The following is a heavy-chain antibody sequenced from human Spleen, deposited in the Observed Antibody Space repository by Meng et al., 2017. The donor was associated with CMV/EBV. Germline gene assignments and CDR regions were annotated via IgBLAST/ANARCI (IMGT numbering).Heavy chain of an antibody. D-gene: IGHD2-21*01. J-gene: IGHJ6*02. V-gene: IGHV3-23*03. CDR3: ARDCGGDWPYYYYGMDV. Sequence: GGSLRLSCVASGFTFSSYAMSWVRQAPGKGLEWVSIIYNGGGRDSVKGRFTISRDNSKNTLYLQMNSLRAEDTAVYYCARDCGGDWPYYYYGMDVWGQGNTVTVSS. CDR1: GFTFSSYA. CDR2: IYNGGGR.